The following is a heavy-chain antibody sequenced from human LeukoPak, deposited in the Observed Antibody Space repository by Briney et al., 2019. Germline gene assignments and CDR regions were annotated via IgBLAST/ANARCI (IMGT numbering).Heavy chain of an antibody. CDR1: GGTFSSYA. D-gene: IGHD6-19*01. J-gene: IGHJ4*02. CDR3: ASQEQPGIAVAGTGY. V-gene: IGHV1-69*04. Sequence: AASVTVSCKASGGTFSSYAISWVRQAPGQGLEWMGRIIPILGIANYAQKFQGRVTITADKSTSTAYMELSSLRSEDTAVYYCASQEQPGIAVAGTGYWGQGTLVTVSS. CDR2: IIPILGIA.